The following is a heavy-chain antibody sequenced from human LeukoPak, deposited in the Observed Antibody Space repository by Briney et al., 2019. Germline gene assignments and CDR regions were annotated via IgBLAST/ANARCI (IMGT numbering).Heavy chain of an antibody. D-gene: IGHD2-2*02. Sequence: PETLSLTCTVSGGSISSYYWSWIRQPAGKGLELIGRIYTSGSTSYNPSLKSRVTMSVDTSKNQLSLKLSSVTAADTAVYYCARAVGYCSSTSCYTNYYYYMDVWGKGTTVTVSS. CDR1: GGSISSYY. CDR2: IYTSGST. CDR3: ARAVGYCSSTSCYTNYYYYMDV. J-gene: IGHJ6*03. V-gene: IGHV4-4*07.